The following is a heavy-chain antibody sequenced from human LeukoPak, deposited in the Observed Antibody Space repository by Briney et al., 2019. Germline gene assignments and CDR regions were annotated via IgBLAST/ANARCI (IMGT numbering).Heavy chain of an antibody. CDR3: ARLSYGSGSYYLKWFDY. J-gene: IGHJ4*02. D-gene: IGHD3-10*01. CDR2: IYPGDSDT. V-gene: IGHV5-51*01. CDR1: GYSFTSYW. Sequence: GESLNISCKGSGYSFTSYWIGWVRQMPGKGLEWMGIIYPGDSDTRYSPSFQGQVTISADKSISTAYLQWSSLKASDTAMYYCARLSYGSGSYYLKWFDYWGQGTLVTVSS.